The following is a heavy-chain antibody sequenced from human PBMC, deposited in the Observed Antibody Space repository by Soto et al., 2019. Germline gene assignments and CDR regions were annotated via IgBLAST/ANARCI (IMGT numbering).Heavy chain of an antibody. D-gene: IGHD3-22*01. CDR3: ARDWPYYDTTHY. Sequence: SVKVSCKASGGTFSSYTISWVRQAPGQGLEWMGRIIPILGIANYAQKFQGRVTITADKSTSTAYMELSSLRSDDTAVYYCARDWPYYDTTHYWGQGTLVTVSS. CDR2: IIPILGIA. CDR1: GGTFSSYT. V-gene: IGHV1-69*04. J-gene: IGHJ4*02.